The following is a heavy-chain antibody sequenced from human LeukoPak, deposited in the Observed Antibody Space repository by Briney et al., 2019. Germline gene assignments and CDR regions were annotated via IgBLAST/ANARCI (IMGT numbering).Heavy chain of an antibody. D-gene: IGHD4-17*01. CDR2: IYYSGST. J-gene: IGHJ4*02. Sequence: SQTLSLTCTVSGGSISSGDYYWSWIRQPPGKGLEWIGYIYYSGSTYYNPSLKSRVTISVDTSKNQFSLKLSSVTAAGTAVYYCARDTTVTTVRGFDYWGQGTLVTVSS. CDR1: GGSISSGDYY. V-gene: IGHV4-30-4*01. CDR3: ARDTTVTTVRGFDY.